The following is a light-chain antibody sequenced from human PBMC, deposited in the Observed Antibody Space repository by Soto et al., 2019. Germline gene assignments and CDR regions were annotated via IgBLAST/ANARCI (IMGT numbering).Light chain of an antibody. V-gene: IGLV2-14*01. Sequence: QSALTQPASVSGSPGQSITISCTGTSSDVGGYNYVSWYQQHPGKAPQLMIYDVSNRPSGVSNRFAGSKSGNTASLTISGLQAEDEADYYCSSYTSSNTVVFGGGTKLTVL. CDR2: DVS. J-gene: IGLJ2*01. CDR1: SSDVGGYNY. CDR3: SSYTSSNTVV.